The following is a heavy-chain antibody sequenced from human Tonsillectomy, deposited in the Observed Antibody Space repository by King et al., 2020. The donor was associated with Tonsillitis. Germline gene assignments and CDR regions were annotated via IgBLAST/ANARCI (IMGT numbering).Heavy chain of an antibody. CDR3: ARDYSSSWFLSESWYFEL. V-gene: IGHV4-38-2*02. Sequence: QLQESGPGLVKPSETLSLTCTVSGYSISSGYYWGWIRQPPGKGLEWIGSIYHSGSTYYNPSLKSRVTISVDTSKNQFSLKLSSVNAADTAVYYCARDYSSSWFLSESWYFELSGRGTLVTVSS. CDR1: GYSISSGYY. CDR2: IYHSGST. J-gene: IGHJ2*01. D-gene: IGHD6-13*01.